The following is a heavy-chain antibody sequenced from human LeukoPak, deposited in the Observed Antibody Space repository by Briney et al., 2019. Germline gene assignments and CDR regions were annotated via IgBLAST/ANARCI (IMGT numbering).Heavy chain of an antibody. V-gene: IGHV3-21*01. CDR2: ISSSSSYI. CDR3: ATDTAMVTNPLDY. J-gene: IGHJ4*02. Sequence: GGSLRLSCAASGFTFSSYSMNWVRQAPGKGLEWVSSISSSSSYIYYADSVKGRFTISRDNAKNSLYLQMNSLRAEDTAVYYCATDTAMVTNPLDYWGQGTLVIVSS. D-gene: IGHD5-18*01. CDR1: GFTFSSYS.